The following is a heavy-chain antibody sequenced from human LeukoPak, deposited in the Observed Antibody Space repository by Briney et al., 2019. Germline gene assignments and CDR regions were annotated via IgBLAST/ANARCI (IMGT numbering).Heavy chain of an antibody. Sequence: KPGGSLRLSCAASGFAFSSYNMNWVRQAPGKGLEWVSSISSSSTYIDYADSVKGRFTISRDNAKNSLYLQMNSLTAEDTAVYYCARGYCSGGSCYRYEDYWGQGTLVSVSS. CDR3: ARGYCSGGSCYRYEDY. CDR1: GFAFSSYN. V-gene: IGHV3-21*01. CDR2: ISSSSTYI. J-gene: IGHJ4*02. D-gene: IGHD2-15*01.